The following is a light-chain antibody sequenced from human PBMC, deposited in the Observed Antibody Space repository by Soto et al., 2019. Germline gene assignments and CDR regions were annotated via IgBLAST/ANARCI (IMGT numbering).Light chain of an antibody. V-gene: IGLV3-1*01. CDR2: QDG. CDR1: KLGDKY. CDR3: QAWYSSTEV. J-gene: IGLJ1*01. Sequence: SYELTQPPSVSVSPGQTASITCSGDKLGDKYASWYQQKPGQSPVLVIYQDGKRPSGVPERFSGSNSGNTATLTISETQAMDEADYYCQAWYSSTEVFGTGTKVTVL.